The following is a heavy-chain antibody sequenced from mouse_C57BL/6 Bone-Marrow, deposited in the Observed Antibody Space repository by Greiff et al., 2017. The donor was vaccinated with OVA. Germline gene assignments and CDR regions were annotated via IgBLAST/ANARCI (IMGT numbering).Heavy chain of an antibody. Sequence: EVQVVESGPGMVKPSQSLSLTCTVTGYSITSGYDWHWIRHFPGNKLEWMGYISYSGSTNYNPSLKSRISITHDTSKNHFFLKLNSVTTEDTATYYCARAVRLGSYYFDYWGQGTTLTVSS. V-gene: IGHV3-1*01. J-gene: IGHJ2*01. CDR1: GYSITSGYD. CDR2: ISYSGST. D-gene: IGHD2-14*01. CDR3: ARAVRLGSYYFDY.